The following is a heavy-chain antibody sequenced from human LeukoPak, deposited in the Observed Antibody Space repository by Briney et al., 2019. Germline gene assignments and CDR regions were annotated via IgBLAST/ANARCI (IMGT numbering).Heavy chain of an antibody. V-gene: IGHV3-7*01. CDR2: IKQDGSEK. CDR3: ARVVNGGYSYGTYYFDY. CDR1: GFTFSSYW. D-gene: IGHD5-18*01. Sequence: GGSLRLSCAASGFTFSSYWMSWVRQAPGMGLEWVANIKQDGSEKYYVDSVKGRFTISRDNAKNSLYLQMNSLRAEDTAVYYCARVVNGGYSYGTYYFDYWGQGTLVTVSS. J-gene: IGHJ4*02.